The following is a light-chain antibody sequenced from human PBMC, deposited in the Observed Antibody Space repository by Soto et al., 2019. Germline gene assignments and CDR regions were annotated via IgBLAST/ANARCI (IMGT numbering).Light chain of an antibody. Sequence: DIVMTQSPDSLAVSLGERATINCKSSQSVLSSSNNKNYLAWFQQKPGQPPKMVISWASTRESEVPDRFSGSGSGTDFTPTISSLQAEDVATYFCEQHNRVEVTFGGGTKVE. CDR1: QSVLSSSNNKNY. CDR2: WAS. CDR3: EQHNRVEVT. J-gene: IGKJ4*01. V-gene: IGKV4-1*01.